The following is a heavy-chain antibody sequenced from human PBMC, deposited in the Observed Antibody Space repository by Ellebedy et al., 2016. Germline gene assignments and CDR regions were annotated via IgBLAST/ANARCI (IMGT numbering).Heavy chain of an antibody. J-gene: IGHJ4*02. CDR1: GFTFSSYA. Sequence: GESLKIPXAASGFTFSSYAMSWVRQAPGKGLEWVSAISGSGGSTYYADSVKGRFTISRDNSKNTLYLQMNSLRAEDTAVYYCAKGAYYDFWSGAPLDYWGQGTLVTVSS. D-gene: IGHD3-3*01. CDR3: AKGAYYDFWSGAPLDY. V-gene: IGHV3-23*01. CDR2: ISGSGGST.